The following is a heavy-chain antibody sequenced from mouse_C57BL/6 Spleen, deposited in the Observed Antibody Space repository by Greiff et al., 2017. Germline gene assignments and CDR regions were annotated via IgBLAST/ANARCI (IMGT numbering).Heavy chain of an antibody. Sequence: QVQLQQSGAELVKPGASVKLSCKASGYTFTSYWMHWVKQRPGQGLEWIGMIHPNSGSTNYNEKFKSKATLTVDKSSSTAYMQLSSLTSEDSAVYYCARPYNGSHYFDYWGQGTTLTVSS. J-gene: IGHJ2*01. V-gene: IGHV1-64*01. D-gene: IGHD1-1*01. CDR3: ARPYNGSHYFDY. CDR2: IHPNSGST. CDR1: GYTFTSYW.